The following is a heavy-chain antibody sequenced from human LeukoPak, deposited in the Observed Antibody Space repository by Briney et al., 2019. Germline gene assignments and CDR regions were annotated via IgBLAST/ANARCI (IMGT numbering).Heavy chain of an antibody. Sequence: SETLSLTCAVYGGSFSGYYWSWIRQPPGKGLEWIGEINHSGSTNYNPSLKSRVTISVDTSKNQFSLKLSSVTAADTAVYYCARGQDILVADAFDIRGQGTMVTVSS. CDR2: INHSGST. D-gene: IGHD3-22*01. CDR1: GGSFSGYY. V-gene: IGHV4-34*01. CDR3: ARGQDILVADAFDI. J-gene: IGHJ3*02.